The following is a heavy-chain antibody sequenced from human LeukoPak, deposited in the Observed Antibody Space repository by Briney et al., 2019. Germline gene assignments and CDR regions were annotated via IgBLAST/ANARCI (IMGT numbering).Heavy chain of an antibody. CDR3: ARILVYGSGAEAFDY. Sequence: PGGSLRLSCAASGFTFDDYAMHWVRQAPGKGLEWVSLISWDGGSTYYADSVKGRFTISRDNSKNSLYLQMNSLRAEDTALYYCARILVYGSGAEAFDYWGQGTLVTVSS. V-gene: IGHV3-43D*03. D-gene: IGHD3-10*01. CDR2: ISWDGGST. J-gene: IGHJ4*02. CDR1: GFTFDDYA.